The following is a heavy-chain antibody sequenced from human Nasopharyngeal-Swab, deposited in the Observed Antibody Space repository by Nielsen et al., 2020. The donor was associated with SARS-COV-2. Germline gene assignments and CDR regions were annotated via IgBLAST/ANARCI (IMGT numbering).Heavy chain of an antibody. CDR3: AFVSYDSSGYYYSY. V-gene: IGHV1-3*01. D-gene: IGHD3-22*01. J-gene: IGHJ4*02. Sequence: ASVKVSCRASGYTFTSYAMHWVRKAHGQRLEWMGWINAGNGNTKYSQKFQGRVTITRDTSATTAYMELSSLRSEDTAVYYCAFVSYDSSGYYYSYWGQGTLVTVSS. CDR2: INAGNGNT. CDR1: GYTFTSYA.